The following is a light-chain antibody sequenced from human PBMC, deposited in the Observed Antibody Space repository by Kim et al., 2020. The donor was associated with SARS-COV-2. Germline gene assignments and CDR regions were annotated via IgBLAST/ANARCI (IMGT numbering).Light chain of an antibody. Sequence: VSPGQTASITCSGDKLGDKYACWYQQKPGQSPVLVSYQDSKRPSGIPEGFSGSNSGNTATLTISGTQAMDEADYYCQAWDSSTGVVFGGGTQLTVL. CDR2: QDS. V-gene: IGLV3-1*01. CDR1: KLGDKY. J-gene: IGLJ2*01. CDR3: QAWDSSTGVV.